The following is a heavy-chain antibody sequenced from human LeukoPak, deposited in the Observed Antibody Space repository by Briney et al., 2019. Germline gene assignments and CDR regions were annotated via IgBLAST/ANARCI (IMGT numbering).Heavy chain of an antibody. D-gene: IGHD6-6*01. Sequence: SETLSLTFTVSGGSISSYYWSWIRQPPGKGLEWIGYIYYSGSTKYNPSLKSRVTISLDTSKNQFSLKLSSVTAADTAVYYCAGSSSSNYYYGMDVWGQGTTVTVSS. V-gene: IGHV4-59*01. CDR1: GGSISSYY. CDR2: IYYSGST. J-gene: IGHJ6*02. CDR3: AGSSSSNYYYGMDV.